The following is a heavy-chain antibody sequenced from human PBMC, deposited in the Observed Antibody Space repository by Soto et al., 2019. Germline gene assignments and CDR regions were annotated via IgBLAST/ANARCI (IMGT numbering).Heavy chain of an antibody. V-gene: IGHV4-59*01. CDR2: IYYSGST. CDR3: AKEAAGTLNWFDP. J-gene: IGHJ5*02. D-gene: IGHD6-19*01. CDR1: GGSISSYY. Sequence: SETLSLTCTVAGGSISSYYWSWIRQPPGKGLEWIGYIYYSGSTNYNPSLKSRVTISVDTSKNQFSLKLSSVTAADTAVYYCAKEAAGTLNWFDPWGQGTLVIVSS.